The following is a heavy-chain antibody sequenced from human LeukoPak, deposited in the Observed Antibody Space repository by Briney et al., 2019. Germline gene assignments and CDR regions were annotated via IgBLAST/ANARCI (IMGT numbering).Heavy chain of an antibody. CDR2: IYYSGST. CDR3: ARDRGTYGDYDAHDAFDI. J-gene: IGHJ3*02. Sequence: PSETLSLTCTVSGGSISSSSYYWGWIRQPPGKGLEWIGSIYYSGSTYYNPSLKSRVTISVDASKNQFSLKLSSVTAADTAVYYCARDRGTYGDYDAHDAFDIWGQGTMVTVSS. V-gene: IGHV4-39*07. D-gene: IGHD4-17*01. CDR1: GGSISSSSYY.